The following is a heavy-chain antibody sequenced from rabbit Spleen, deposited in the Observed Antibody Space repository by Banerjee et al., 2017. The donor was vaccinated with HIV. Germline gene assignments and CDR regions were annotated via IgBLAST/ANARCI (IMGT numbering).Heavy chain of an antibody. CDR3: ARGDAVYYYGNGFNL. Sequence: QERLVESGGGLVKPEGSLKLSCTASGFSFSNKAVMCWVRQAPGKGLEWIACINAVTGKAVYASWAKGRFTFSKTSSTTVTLQMTSLTAADMATYFCARGDAVYYYGNGFNLWGPGTLVTVS. CDR1: GFSFSNKAV. D-gene: IGHD6-1*01. CDR2: INAVTGKA. J-gene: IGHJ4*01. V-gene: IGHV1S45*01.